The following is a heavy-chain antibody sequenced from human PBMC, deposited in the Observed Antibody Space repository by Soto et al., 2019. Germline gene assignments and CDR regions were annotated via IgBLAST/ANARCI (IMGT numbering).Heavy chain of an antibody. D-gene: IGHD3-10*01. J-gene: IGHJ4*02. Sequence: QVQLQQWGAGLLKPSETLSLTCAVYGGSFSGYYWSWIRQPPGKGLEWIGEINHSGSTNYNPSLKSRVTISVDTSKNQFSLKLSSVTAADTAVYYCARENMVRGVMIDYWGQGTLVTVSS. CDR1: GGSFSGYY. CDR3: ARENMVRGVMIDY. V-gene: IGHV4-34*01. CDR2: INHSGST.